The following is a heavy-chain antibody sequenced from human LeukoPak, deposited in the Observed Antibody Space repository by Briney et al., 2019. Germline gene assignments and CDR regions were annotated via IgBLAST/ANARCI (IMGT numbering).Heavy chain of an antibody. CDR3: ARAVDHLFDS. D-gene: IGHD3-3*02. V-gene: IGHV3-30-3*01. CDR1: GFTFSSYA. CDR2: ISYDGSNK. Sequence: PGGSLRLSCAASGFTFSSYAMHWVRQAPGKELEWVAVISYDGSNKYYADSVKGRFTISRDNSKNTLYLQMNSLRAEDTAVYYCARAVDHLFDSWGQGTLVTVSS. J-gene: IGHJ5*01.